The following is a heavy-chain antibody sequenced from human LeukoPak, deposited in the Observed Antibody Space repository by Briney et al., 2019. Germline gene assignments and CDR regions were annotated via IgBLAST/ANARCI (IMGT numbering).Heavy chain of an antibody. V-gene: IGHV3-15*01. Sequence: GGSLRLSCAASGFTFSSYAMSWVRQAPGKGLEWVGRIKSKTDGGTTDYAAPVKGRFTISRDDSKNTLYLQMNSLKTEDTAVYYCTTALAGVTTWDFDYWGQGTLVTVSS. CDR1: GFTFSSYA. CDR2: IKSKTDGGTT. J-gene: IGHJ4*02. CDR3: TTALAGVTTWDFDY. D-gene: IGHD4-17*01.